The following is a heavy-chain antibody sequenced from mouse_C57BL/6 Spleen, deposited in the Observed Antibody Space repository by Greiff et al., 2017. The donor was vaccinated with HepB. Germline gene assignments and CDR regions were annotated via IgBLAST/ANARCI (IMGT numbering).Heavy chain of an antibody. J-gene: IGHJ2*01. CDR3: ARLILTGTYFDY. CDR2: IYPGDGDT. Sequence: VKLMESGPELVKPGASVKISCKASGYAFSSSWMNWVKQRPGKGLEWIGRIYPGDGDTNYNGKFKGKATLTADKSSSTAYMQLSSLTSEDSAVYFCARLILTGTYFDYWGQGTTLTVSS. V-gene: IGHV1-82*01. D-gene: IGHD4-1*01. CDR1: GYAFSSSW.